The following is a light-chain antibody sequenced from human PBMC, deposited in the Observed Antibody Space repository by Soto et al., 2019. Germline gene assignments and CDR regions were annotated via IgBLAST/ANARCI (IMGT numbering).Light chain of an antibody. Sequence: EIVMTQSPPAMSVSLGERATLSCRSSQSITNNVAWFPQKTGQAPSLLIFRASVTASGVPARFSGSGSGTEFSLNINSLQSEDLTVYFCHQHENLPKTIGEGTKV. CDR1: QSITNN. CDR2: RAS. CDR3: HQHENLPKT. J-gene: IGKJ1*01. V-gene: IGKV3-15*01.